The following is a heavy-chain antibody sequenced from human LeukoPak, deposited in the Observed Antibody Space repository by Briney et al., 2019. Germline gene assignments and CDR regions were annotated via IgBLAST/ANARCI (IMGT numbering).Heavy chain of an antibody. Sequence: ASVKVSCKASGYTFTGYGISWVRQAPGQGLEWMGWISGYNGNINYAQKFQGRVTMTTDTSTSTAYMELRSLRSDDTAVYYCARESRGYRYGYYYYYDMDVWGQGTTVTVSS. D-gene: IGHD5-18*01. CDR3: ARESRGYRYGYYYYYDMDV. CDR2: ISGYNGNI. CDR1: GYTFTGYG. J-gene: IGHJ6*02. V-gene: IGHV1-18*01.